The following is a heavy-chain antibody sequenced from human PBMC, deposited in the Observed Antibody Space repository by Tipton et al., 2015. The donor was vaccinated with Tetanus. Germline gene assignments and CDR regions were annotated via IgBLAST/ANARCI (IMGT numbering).Heavy chain of an antibody. V-gene: IGHV4-39*02. CDR1: GGSLRSSDYY. J-gene: IGHJ4*02. CDR3: ARLREIVSRSGRAFDY. CDR2: VSYSGRT. Sequence: TLSLTCIVSGGSLRSSDYYGAWVRQSPVKGLEWIGSVSYSGRTYYNPSLKSRVTMSVDTSKKDFSVRLTSVTAADTAVYYCARLREIVSRSGRAFDYWGQGILVTVSS. D-gene: IGHD5/OR15-5a*01.